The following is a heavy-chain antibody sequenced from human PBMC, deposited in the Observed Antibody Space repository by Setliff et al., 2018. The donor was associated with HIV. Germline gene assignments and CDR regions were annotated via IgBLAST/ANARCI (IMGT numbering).Heavy chain of an antibody. D-gene: IGHD3-3*01. J-gene: IGHJ4*02. V-gene: IGHV4-38-2*01. Sequence: PSLTCAVSGYSISSGFYWGWIRQPPGKGLEWIGSIYYSGSTNYNPSLKSRVTISVDTSKNQFSLKLSSVTAADTAVYYCARGVGGYYNFWSGYYTADYWGQGTLVTVSS. CDR1: GYSISSGFY. CDR2: IYYSGST. CDR3: ARGVGGYYNFWSGYYTADY.